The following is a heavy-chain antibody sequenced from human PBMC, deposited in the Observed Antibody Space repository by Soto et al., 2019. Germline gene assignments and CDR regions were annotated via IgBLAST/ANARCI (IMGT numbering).Heavy chain of an antibody. D-gene: IGHD3-10*01. CDR2: IGTAVDT. Sequence: XVSLRLSCAASCFTFSSYDMHWVRQATGKGLEWVSAIGTAVDTYYPGSVKGRFTISRENAKNSLYLQMNSLRAGDTAVYYCARGVTMALFDPWGQGTLVTVSS. J-gene: IGHJ5*02. CDR1: CFTFSSYD. V-gene: IGHV3-13*01. CDR3: ARGVTMALFDP.